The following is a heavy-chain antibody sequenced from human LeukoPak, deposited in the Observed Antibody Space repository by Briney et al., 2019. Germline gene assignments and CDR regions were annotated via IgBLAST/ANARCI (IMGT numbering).Heavy chain of an antibody. CDR1: GFTFSSYW. Sequence: GGSLRLSCAASGFTFSSYWMSWVRQAPGKGLEWVANIKQDGSEKYYVDSVKGRFTISRDNAKNSLYLQMNSLRAEDTAVYYCARFLPYSSGWYGRWYYFDYWGQGTLVTVSS. D-gene: IGHD6-19*01. CDR2: IKQDGSEK. V-gene: IGHV3-7*01. J-gene: IGHJ4*02. CDR3: ARFLPYSSGWYGRWYYFDY.